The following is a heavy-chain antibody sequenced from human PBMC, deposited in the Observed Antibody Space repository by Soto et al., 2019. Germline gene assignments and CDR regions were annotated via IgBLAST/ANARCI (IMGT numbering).Heavy chain of an antibody. CDR3: ARGVGSSPPRY. CDR1: GGSISVYH. D-gene: IGHD1-26*01. CDR2: IYASGSP. V-gene: IGHV4-59*01. J-gene: IGHJ4*02. Sequence: LSLTCTISGGSISVYHWSWVRQPPGHELEWIGYIYASGSPYYNPSLRSRVTISADTSKNQISLKLTSPTAADTAVYYCARGVGSSPPRYWGRGTLVTVSS.